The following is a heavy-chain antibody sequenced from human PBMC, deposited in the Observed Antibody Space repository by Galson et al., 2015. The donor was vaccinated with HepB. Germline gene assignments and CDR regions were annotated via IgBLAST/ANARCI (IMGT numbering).Heavy chain of an antibody. J-gene: IGHJ6*02. Sequence: SLRLSCAASGFTFSSYSMNWVRQAPGKGLEWVSSISSSSSYIYYADSVKGRFTISRDNAKNSLYLQMNSLRAEDTAVYYCARCNTVTRGYYYYGMDVWGQGTTVTVSS. D-gene: IGHD4-17*01. V-gene: IGHV3-21*01. CDR3: ARCNTVTRGYYYYGMDV. CDR2: ISSSSSYI. CDR1: GFTFSSYS.